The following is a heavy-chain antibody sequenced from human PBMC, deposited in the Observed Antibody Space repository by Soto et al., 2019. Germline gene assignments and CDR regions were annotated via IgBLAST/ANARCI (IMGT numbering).Heavy chain of an antibody. V-gene: IGHV3-30*18. J-gene: IGHJ6*02. Sequence: GGSLRLSCAASGFSFSTYGMHWVRQAPGKGLEWMAVISNDGSIKYYADSVKGRFTISRDNSKDTLFLQMNSLRGEDTAVYYCAKVVRADTTSSNFYYYSGMDVWGQGTTVT. D-gene: IGHD6-6*01. CDR2: ISNDGSIK. CDR1: GFSFSTYG. CDR3: AKVVRADTTSSNFYYYSGMDV.